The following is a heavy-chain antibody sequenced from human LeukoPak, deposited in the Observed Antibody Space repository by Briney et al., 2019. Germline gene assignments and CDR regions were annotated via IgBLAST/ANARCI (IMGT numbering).Heavy chain of an antibody. D-gene: IGHD4-23*01. V-gene: IGHV4-30-2*01. J-gene: IGHJ6*02. CDR3: ARDLGYGGYGMDV. CDR1: GGSISSGGYS. CDR2: IYHSGST. Sequence: SQTLSLTCAVSGGSISSGGYSWSWIRQPPGKGLEWIGYIYHSGSTYYNPSLKSRVTISVDRSKNQFSLKLSSVTAADTAVYCCARDLGYGGYGMDVWGQGTTVTVSS.